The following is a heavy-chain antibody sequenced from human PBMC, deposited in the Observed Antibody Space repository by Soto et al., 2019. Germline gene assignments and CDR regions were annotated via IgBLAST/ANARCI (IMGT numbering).Heavy chain of an antibody. CDR1: GGSFSGYY. CDR3: ARGRGGDLDFWSGYFTPKNWFDP. CDR2: INHSGST. D-gene: IGHD3-3*01. V-gene: IGHV4-34*01. J-gene: IGHJ5*02. Sequence: PSETLSLTCAVYGGSFSGYYWSWIRQPPGKGLEWIGEINHSGSTNYNPSLKSRVTISVDTSKNQFSLKLSSVTAADTAVYYCARGRGGDLDFWSGYFTPKNWFDPWGQGTLVTSPQ.